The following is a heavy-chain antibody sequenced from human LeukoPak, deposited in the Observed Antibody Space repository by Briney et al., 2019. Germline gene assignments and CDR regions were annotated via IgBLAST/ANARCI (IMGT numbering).Heavy chain of an antibody. CDR3: ARISLGVIWGYYYGMDV. J-gene: IGHJ6*02. CDR2: IIPIFDTA. CDR1: GGTFSSYS. Sequence: ASVKVSCKASGGTFSSYSISWVRQAPGQGLEWMGGIIPIFDTADYAQKFQGRVTITADESTSTAYMELSSLRSEDTAVFYCARISLGVIWGYYYGMDVWGQGTTVTVSS. D-gene: IGHD3-10*01. V-gene: IGHV1-69*01.